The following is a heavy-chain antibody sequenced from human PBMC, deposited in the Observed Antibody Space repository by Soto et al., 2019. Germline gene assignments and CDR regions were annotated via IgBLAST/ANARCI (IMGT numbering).Heavy chain of an antibody. D-gene: IGHD2-21*01. J-gene: IGHJ6*02. CDR1: EGTFASSS. CDR3: ARDPVDLFGYLDV. Sequence: QEELVQSGAEVKKPGSSVNVSCRTSEGTFASSSITWLRQAPGQRLEWMGEIIPLMRTVNYAQKFQARVTITGDRSTSTVYMALSSLRSDDTAVYYCARDPVDLFGYLDVWGQGTTVTVSS. V-gene: IGHV1-69*06. CDR2: IIPLMRTV.